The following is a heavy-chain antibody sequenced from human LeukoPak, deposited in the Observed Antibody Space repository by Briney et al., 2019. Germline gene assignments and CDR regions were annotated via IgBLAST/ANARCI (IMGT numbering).Heavy chain of an antibody. V-gene: IGHV3-23*01. CDR2: ISGSGGST. CDR3: AKRGVSYGSSGNDY. Sequence: PGGSLRLSCAASGFTFSSYAMSWVRQAPGKGLEWVSAISGSGGSTYYADSVKGRFTISRDNSKNTLYLQMNSLRAEDTAVYYCAKRGVSYGSSGNDYWGQGTLVTVSS. J-gene: IGHJ4*02. CDR1: GFTFSSYA. D-gene: IGHD3-22*01.